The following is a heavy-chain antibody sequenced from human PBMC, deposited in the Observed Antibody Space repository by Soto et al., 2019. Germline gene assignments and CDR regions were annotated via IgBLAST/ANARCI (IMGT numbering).Heavy chain of an antibody. CDR1: GGAFSNSA. Sequence: QVQLVQSGAEVKKPGSSVKISCKAAGGAFSNSAISWVRQAPRQGLEWMGGTLPFFGTTNYAQKFQGRVTITADKSTSTAYMEMSRLRSEDTAVYYCARGLAPYGGTSRTWFDPWGQGTLVTVSS. D-gene: IGHD3-16*01. CDR3: ARGLAPYGGTSRTWFDP. V-gene: IGHV1-69*06. CDR2: TLPFFGTT. J-gene: IGHJ5*02.